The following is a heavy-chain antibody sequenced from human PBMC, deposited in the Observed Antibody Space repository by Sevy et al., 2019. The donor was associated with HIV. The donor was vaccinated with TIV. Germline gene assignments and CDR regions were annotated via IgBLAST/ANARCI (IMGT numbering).Heavy chain of an antibody. CDR2: ISGSGDAI. CDR1: GFTLSDYC. J-gene: IGHJ6*02. D-gene: IGHD4-17*01. Sequence: GGSLRLSCAGSGFTLSDYCMSWIRQAPGKGLQWISYISGSGDAIYYADSVKGRFTISRDNAKNSVYLQMNSLRAEDTAVYYCARDHVKDGDLGDYYYFAMDVWGQGTTVTVSS. V-gene: IGHV3-11*01. CDR3: ARDHVKDGDLGDYYYFAMDV.